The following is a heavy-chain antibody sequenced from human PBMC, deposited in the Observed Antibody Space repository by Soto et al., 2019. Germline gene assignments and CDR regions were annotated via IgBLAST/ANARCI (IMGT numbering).Heavy chain of an antibody. D-gene: IGHD6-6*01. CDR1: GYTFASYG. V-gene: IGHV1-18*01. CDR3: ARDRGSSSLVCPGY. J-gene: IGHJ4*02. Sequence: QVQLVQSGAEVKKPGASVKVSCKASGYTFASYGMSWVRQAPGQGPEWMGWISAYNGDRNYAQKFQGRVTLTTDTYTSTAYMELRSLRSDVTAVYYCARDRGSSSLVCPGYWGQGALVTVSS. CDR2: ISAYNGDR.